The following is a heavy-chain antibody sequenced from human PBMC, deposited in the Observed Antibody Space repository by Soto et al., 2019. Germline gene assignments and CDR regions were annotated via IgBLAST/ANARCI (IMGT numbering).Heavy chain of an antibody. D-gene: IGHD6-13*01. CDR3: SSSSWYRSVDY. CDR2: INHSGST. J-gene: IGHJ4*02. V-gene: IGHV4-34*01. Sequence: LSLTCAVYGGSFSGYYWSWIRQPPGKGLEWIGEINHSGSTNYNPSLKSRVTISVDTSKNQFSLKLSSVTAADTAVYYCSSSSWYRSVDYWGQGTLVTVSS. CDR1: GGSFSGYY.